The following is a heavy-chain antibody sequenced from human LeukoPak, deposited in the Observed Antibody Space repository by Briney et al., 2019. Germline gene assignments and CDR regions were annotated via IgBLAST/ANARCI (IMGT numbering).Heavy chain of an antibody. V-gene: IGHV4-59*01. CDR3: AREICSGGSCYSY. Sequence: PSETLSLTCTVSGGSISSYYWSWIRQPPGKGLEWVGYIYYSGSTNYNPSLKSRVTISVDTSKNQFSPKLSSVTAADTAVYYCAREICSGGSCYSYWGQGTLVTVSS. CDR1: GGSISSYY. J-gene: IGHJ4*02. D-gene: IGHD2-15*01. CDR2: IYYSGST.